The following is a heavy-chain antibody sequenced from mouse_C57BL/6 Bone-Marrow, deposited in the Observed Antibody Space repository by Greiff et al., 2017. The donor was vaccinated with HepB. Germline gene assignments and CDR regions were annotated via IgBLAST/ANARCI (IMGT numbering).Heavy chain of an antibody. D-gene: IGHD2-4*01. V-gene: IGHV1-53*01. CDR3: ARSTMITTLYYYAMDY. Sequence: QVQLQQPGTELVKPGASVKLSCKASGYTFTSYWMHWVKQRPGQGLEWIGNINPSNGGTNYNEKFKSKATLTVDKSSSTAYMQLSSLTSEDSAVYCCARSTMITTLYYYAMDYWGQGTSVTVSS. CDR1: GYTFTSYW. J-gene: IGHJ4*01. CDR2: INPSNGGT.